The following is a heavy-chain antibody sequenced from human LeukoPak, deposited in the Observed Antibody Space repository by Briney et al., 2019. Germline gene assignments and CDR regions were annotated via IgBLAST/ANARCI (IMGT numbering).Heavy chain of an antibody. CDR2: IIPILGTP. Sequence: SVKVSCKASGGTFNRYGFTWVRQAPGQGLEWMGGIIPILGTPNYAQKFQGRVTITTDESTSTAYMEVSSLTSEDTAVYYCATTGQLVPDYYHYYMDVWGLGTTVTVSS. CDR1: GGTFNRYG. CDR3: ATTGQLVPDYYHYYMDV. D-gene: IGHD6-6*01. V-gene: IGHV1-69*05. J-gene: IGHJ6*03.